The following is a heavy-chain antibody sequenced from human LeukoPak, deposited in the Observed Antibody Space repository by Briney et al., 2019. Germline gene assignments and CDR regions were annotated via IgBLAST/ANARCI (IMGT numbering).Heavy chain of an antibody. CDR3: ARTDSNIAARRIGFDS. J-gene: IGHJ4*02. D-gene: IGHD6-6*01. CDR1: GFTFSNYA. Sequence: GGSLRLSCAASGFTFSNYAINWVRQAPGKGLEWVIGISGGGGNRYYADSVKGRFTISRDSSRNMVFLRMNSLRAEDTAVYYCARTDSNIAARRIGFDSWGQGTLVTVSS. CDR2: ISGGGGNR. V-gene: IGHV3-23*01.